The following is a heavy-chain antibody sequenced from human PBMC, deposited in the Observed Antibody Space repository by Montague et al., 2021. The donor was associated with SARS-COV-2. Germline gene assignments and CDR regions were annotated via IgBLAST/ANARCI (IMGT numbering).Heavy chain of an antibody. CDR2: MNHSGST. D-gene: IGHD3-3*01. V-gene: IGHV4-34*01. CDR3: ARGPFLRFLELQMGFKHPVSFDP. CDR1: GGSFSGYY. J-gene: IGHJ5*02. Sequence: SETLSLTCAVYGGSFSGYYWSWIRQPPGKGLEWMGEMNHSGSTNYNQSLKSRVTISVDTSKNQFSLKLSSVTAADTAVYYCARGPFLRFLELQMGFKHPVSFDPWGQGTLVTVSS.